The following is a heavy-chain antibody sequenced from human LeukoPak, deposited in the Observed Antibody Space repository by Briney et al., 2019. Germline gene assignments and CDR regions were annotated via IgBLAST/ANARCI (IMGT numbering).Heavy chain of an antibody. CDR2: ISSSGSTI. V-gene: IGHV3-48*04. CDR3: ARDPVVGGYYYYYMDV. J-gene: IGHJ6*03. D-gene: IGHD4-23*01. CDR1: GFTFSRYW. Sequence: GGSLRLSCVASGFTFSRYWMHWVRQAPGKGLEWVSYISSSGSTIYYADSVKGRFTISRDNAKNSLYLQMNSLRAEDTAVYYCARDPVVGGYYYYYMDVWGKGTTVTVSS.